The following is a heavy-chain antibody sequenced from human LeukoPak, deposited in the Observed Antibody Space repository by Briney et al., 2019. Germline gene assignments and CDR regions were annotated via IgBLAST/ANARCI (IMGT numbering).Heavy chain of an antibody. CDR2: IWYGGSNK. V-gene: IGHV3-33*08. Sequence: PGGSLRLSCAASGFTFSSYGMHWVRQAPGKGLEWVAVIWYGGSNKYYADSVKGRFTISRDNSKNTLYLQMNSLRAEDTAVYYCARGSYAAAATLDPWGQGTLVTVSS. J-gene: IGHJ5*02. D-gene: IGHD6-13*01. CDR1: GFTFSSYG. CDR3: ARGSYAAAATLDP.